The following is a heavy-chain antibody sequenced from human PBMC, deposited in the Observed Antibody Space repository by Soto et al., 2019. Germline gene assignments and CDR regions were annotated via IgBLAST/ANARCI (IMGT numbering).Heavy chain of an antibody. CDR3: AKDLGSGYHDAFDI. D-gene: IGHD6-19*01. J-gene: IGHJ3*02. V-gene: IGHV3-9*01. CDR1: GFTFDDYA. CDR2: ISWNSGSI. Sequence: GVPLRLSCAASGFTFDDYAMQWVRQAPGKGLEWVSGISWNSGSIGYADSVPGRFTISRDNAKNSLYLQMNSLRADDTALYYCAKDLGSGYHDAFDIWGQGTMVTVSS.